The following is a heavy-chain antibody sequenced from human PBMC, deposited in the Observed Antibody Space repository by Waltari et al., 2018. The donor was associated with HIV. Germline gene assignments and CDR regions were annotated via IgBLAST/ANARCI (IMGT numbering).Heavy chain of an antibody. CDR1: GFTFTNYG. Sequence: QLAESGGGVVQPGSPLTLSCVTSGFTFTNYGIHWVRQAPGTGLEWVAVMAYDGSRRYYVDSVKGRFTISRDTSRNTQYLQMNSLRAEDTAVYYCAKGEYYGDYLGHWGQGTLVTVSS. CDR3: AKGEYYGDYLGH. D-gene: IGHD4-17*01. CDR2: MAYDGSRR. J-gene: IGHJ4*02. V-gene: IGHV3-30*18.